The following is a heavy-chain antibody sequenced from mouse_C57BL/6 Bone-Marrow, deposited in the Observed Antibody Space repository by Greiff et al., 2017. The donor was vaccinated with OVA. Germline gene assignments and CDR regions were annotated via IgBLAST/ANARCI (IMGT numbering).Heavy chain of an antibody. Sequence: VQLQQSGPELVKLGDSVKISCKASGYSFTGYFMNWVMQSHGKSLEWIGRINPYNGDTFYNQKFKGKATLTVDKSSSTAHMELRSLTSEDSAVYYCARADGYYDYYAMDYWGQGTSVTVSS. CDR1: GYSFTGYF. CDR2: INPYNGDT. CDR3: ARADGYYDYYAMDY. J-gene: IGHJ4*01. V-gene: IGHV1-20*01. D-gene: IGHD2-3*01.